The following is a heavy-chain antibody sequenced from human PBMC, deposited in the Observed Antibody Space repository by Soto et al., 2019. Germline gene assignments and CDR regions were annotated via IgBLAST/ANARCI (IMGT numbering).Heavy chain of an antibody. D-gene: IGHD3-10*02. CDR1: GGSISSGGYY. CDR3: ARDSVRFLYFDY. J-gene: IGHJ4*02. CDR2: IYYSGST. Sequence: QVQLQESGPGLVKPSQTLSLTCTVSGGSISSGGYYWSWIRQHPGKGLEWIGNIYYSGSTYYNPSLKSRVTISVDTSKNQCALKLSSVTAADTAVYYCARDSVRFLYFDYWGQGTLVTVSS. V-gene: IGHV4-31*03.